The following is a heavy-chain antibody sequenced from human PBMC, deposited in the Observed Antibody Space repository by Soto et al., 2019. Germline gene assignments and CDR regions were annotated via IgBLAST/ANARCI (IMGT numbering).Heavy chain of an antibody. V-gene: IGHV1-69*06. Sequence: ASVKVSCKASGGSFSSDAITWVRQAPGQGLEWIGEIIPMFDTTNYAPEFQDRVTITADTATTTVYMEVNSLTSDDTAVYYRAREVVTETTLGYFDFWGQGAPVTVSS. CDR3: AREVVTETTLGYFDF. CDR2: IIPMFDTT. CDR1: GGSFSSDA. J-gene: IGHJ4*02. D-gene: IGHD2-21*02.